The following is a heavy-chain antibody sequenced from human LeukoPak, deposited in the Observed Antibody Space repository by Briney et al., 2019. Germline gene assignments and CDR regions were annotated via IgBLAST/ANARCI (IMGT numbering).Heavy chain of an antibody. Sequence: PSETLSLTCIVSGGSISGYYWSWIRQPAGKGLEWIGHMDTSGHTNYNSSLMGRVTMSVDTSKNQFSLRLTSVTAADTAVYYCARHWSHSVAQFGRSYWFDPWGQGTLVTVSS. J-gene: IGHJ5*02. CDR1: GGSISGYY. CDR3: ARHWSHSVAQFGRSYWFDP. D-gene: IGHD2-15*01. V-gene: IGHV4-4*07. CDR2: MDTSGHT.